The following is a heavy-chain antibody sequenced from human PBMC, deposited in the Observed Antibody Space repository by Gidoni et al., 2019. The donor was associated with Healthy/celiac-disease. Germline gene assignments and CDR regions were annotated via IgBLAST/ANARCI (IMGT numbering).Heavy chain of an antibody. J-gene: IGHJ6*02. V-gene: IGHV4-34*04. D-gene: IGHD3-10*01. Sequence: QVQLPHWGAGLLQPSATLSLTCAVYGGSFSGYYWSWIRQHPGKGREWSGKINHRGSTNDNPSLKRRATISTDTSKNQCSRKLSSVTAADTAGYDCARCPHYGSGSYFCYYGMDVWGQGTTVTVS. CDR3: ARCPHYGSGSYFCYYGMDV. CDR2: INHRGST. CDR1: GGSFSGYY.